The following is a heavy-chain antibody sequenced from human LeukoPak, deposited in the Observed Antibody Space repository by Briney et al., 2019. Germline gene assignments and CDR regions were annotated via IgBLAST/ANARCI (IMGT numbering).Heavy chain of an antibody. CDR3: ARRIGGSSSYYSNYYYYYGMDV. V-gene: IGHV1-18*01. Sequence: EASVKVSCKASGYTFTSYGISWVRQAPGQGLEWMGWISAYNGNTNYAQKLQGRVTMTTDTSTSTAYMELRSLRSDDTAVYYCARRIGGSSSYYSNYYYYYGMDVWGQGTTVTVSS. D-gene: IGHD3-22*01. CDR1: GYTFTSYG. CDR2: ISAYNGNT. J-gene: IGHJ6*02.